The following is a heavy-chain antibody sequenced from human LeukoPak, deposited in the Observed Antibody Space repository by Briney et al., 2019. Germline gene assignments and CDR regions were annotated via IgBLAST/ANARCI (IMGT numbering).Heavy chain of an antibody. V-gene: IGHV3-23*01. CDR2: ISGSGGNT. CDR1: GFTFSSYA. D-gene: IGHD3-10*01. Sequence: GGSLRLSCAASGFTFSSYAMSWVRQAPGKGLEWVSGISGSGGNTYYADSVKGRFTISRDNSKNTLYLQMNSLRAEDTAVYYCAKDSDSGKFDYWGQGTLVTVSS. CDR3: AKDSDSGKFDY. J-gene: IGHJ4*02.